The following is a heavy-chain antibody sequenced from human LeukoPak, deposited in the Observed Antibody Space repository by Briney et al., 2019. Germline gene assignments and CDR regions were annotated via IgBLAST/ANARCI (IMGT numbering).Heavy chain of an antibody. CDR3: ARSQYSGGWLPFDY. Sequence: PSETLSLTCTVSGGSISSSYYYWGWIRQPPGKGLEWIGSIYSSGSTYYNPSLKSRVTISVDTSKNQFSLKLSSVTAADTAVYYCARSQYSGGWLPFDYWGQGTLVTVSS. J-gene: IGHJ4*02. D-gene: IGHD6-19*01. CDR1: GGSISSSYYY. CDR2: IYSSGST. V-gene: IGHV4-39*07.